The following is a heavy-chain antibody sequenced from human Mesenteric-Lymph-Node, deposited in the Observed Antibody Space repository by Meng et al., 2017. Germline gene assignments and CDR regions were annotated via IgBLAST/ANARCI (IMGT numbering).Heavy chain of an antibody. J-gene: IGHJ4*02. CDR1: GDSVSTNSAA. V-gene: IGHV6-1*01. CDR2: TYYKSKWYN. CDR3: ARDPAAFDF. Sequence: QVQLNQPGPGLLNPSQTPSLTCPTPGDSVSTNSAAWNWIRQSPSGGLEWLGRTYYKSKWYNDYAESVKSRITINPDTSKNQFSLQLNSVTPEDTAVYYCARDPAAFDFWGQGILVTVSS. D-gene: IGHD6-25*01.